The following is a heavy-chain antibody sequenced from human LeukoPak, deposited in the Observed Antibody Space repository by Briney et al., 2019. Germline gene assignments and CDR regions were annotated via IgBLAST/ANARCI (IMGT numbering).Heavy chain of an antibody. CDR1: GFPVSDNY. CDR3: ARWPTMGGR. V-gene: IGHV3-66*01. CDR2: IYNGGTT. D-gene: IGHD3-16*01. Sequence: PGGSLRPSCAASGFPVSDNYMTWVRQAPGKGLEWVSVIYNGGTTKYADSVKGRFIISRDNSKNMLYLQMNSLRDEDTAVYYCARWPTMGGRWGQGTLVTVSS. J-gene: IGHJ4*02.